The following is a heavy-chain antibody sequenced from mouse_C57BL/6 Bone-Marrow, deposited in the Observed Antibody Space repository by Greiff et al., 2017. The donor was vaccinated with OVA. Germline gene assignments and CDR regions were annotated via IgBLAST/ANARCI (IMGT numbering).Heavy chain of an antibody. CDR1: GYAFSSSW. Sequence: QVQLQQSGPELVKPGASVKISCKASGYAFSSSWMNWVKQRPGKGLAWIGRLYPGDGDTNYNGKFKGKATLTADKSSSTAYMQLSSLTSEDSAVYFCARGLYPRDYAMDYWGQGTSVTVSS. CDR3: ARGLYPRDYAMDY. J-gene: IGHJ4*01. V-gene: IGHV1-82*01. D-gene: IGHD2-12*01. CDR2: LYPGDGDT.